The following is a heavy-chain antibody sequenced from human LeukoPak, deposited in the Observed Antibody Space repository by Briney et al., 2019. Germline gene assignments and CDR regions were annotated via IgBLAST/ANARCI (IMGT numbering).Heavy chain of an antibody. CDR1: GGSISSYY. D-gene: IGHD2-15*01. Sequence: SETLSLTCTVSGGSISSYYWSWIRQPPGKGLEWIGYIYYSGSTNYKPSLKSRVTISVDTSKNQFSLKLSSVTAADTAVYYCARGYCSGGSCHNGGYYFDYWGQGTLVTVSS. CDR2: IYYSGST. J-gene: IGHJ4*02. CDR3: ARGYCSGGSCHNGGYYFDY. V-gene: IGHV4-59*01.